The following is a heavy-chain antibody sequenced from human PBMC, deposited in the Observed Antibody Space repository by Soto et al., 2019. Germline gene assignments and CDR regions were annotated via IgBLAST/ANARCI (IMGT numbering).Heavy chain of an antibody. J-gene: IGHJ4*02. D-gene: IGHD7-27*01. CDR3: AKNWNWGSLVH. CDR1: GDSISTDY. Sequence: SETLSLTCTVSGDSISTDYWSWIRQTPGKGLEWIGFIYYGGSTNYNPSLKSRVTISVDTPKNQFSLKLSSVTAADTAVYYWAKNWNWGSLVHWXQGTLVTVSS. CDR2: IYYGGST. V-gene: IGHV4-59*08.